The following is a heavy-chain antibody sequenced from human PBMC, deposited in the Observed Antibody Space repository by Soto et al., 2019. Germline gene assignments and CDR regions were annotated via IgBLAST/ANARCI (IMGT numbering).Heavy chain of an antibody. D-gene: IGHD4-17*01. Sequence: GESLKISCKGSGYSFTSYWISWVRQMPGKGLEWMGRIDPSDSYTNYSPSFQGHVTISADKSISTAYLQWSSLKASDTAMYYCARHLVGYGDYLAGMDVWGQGTTVTVYS. J-gene: IGHJ6*02. V-gene: IGHV5-10-1*01. CDR2: IDPSDSYT. CDR3: ARHLVGYGDYLAGMDV. CDR1: GYSFTSYW.